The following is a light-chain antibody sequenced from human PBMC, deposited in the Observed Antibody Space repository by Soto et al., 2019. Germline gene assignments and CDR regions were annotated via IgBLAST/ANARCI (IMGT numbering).Light chain of an antibody. CDR1: ESINIY. J-gene: IGKJ4*01. V-gene: IGKV1-39*01. Sequence: DIHITQSRSSLSASVGDRVTITCRRSESINIYLNWYQQKPGKAPNLLISAEYSLHSGVPSRFSGSGSGTDFTLTISNLHPEDFATYFCQQTYAIPRTLGGGTKVDIK. CDR2: AEY. CDR3: QQTYAIPRT.